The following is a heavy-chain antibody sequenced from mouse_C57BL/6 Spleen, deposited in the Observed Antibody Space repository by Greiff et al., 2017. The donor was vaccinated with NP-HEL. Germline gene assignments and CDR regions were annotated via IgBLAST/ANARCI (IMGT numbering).Heavy chain of an antibody. CDR1: GYTFTSYW. D-gene: IGHD1-1*01. V-gene: IGHV1-64*01. CDR3: ARPPYGSSYDHWYFDV. Sequence: QVQLQQPGAELVKPGASVKLSCKASGYTFTSYWMHWVKQRPGQGLEWIGMIHPNSGSTNYNEKFKSKATLTVDKSSSTAYMQLSSLTSEDSAVYYCARPPYGSSYDHWYFDVWGTGTTVTVSS. J-gene: IGHJ1*03. CDR2: IHPNSGST.